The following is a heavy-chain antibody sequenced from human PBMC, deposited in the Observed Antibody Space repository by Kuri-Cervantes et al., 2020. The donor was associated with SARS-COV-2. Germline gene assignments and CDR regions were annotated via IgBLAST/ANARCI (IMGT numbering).Heavy chain of an antibody. CDR2: IIPIFGTA. CDR1: GGTFGSYT. Sequence: AVQVSCKASGGTFGSYTISWVRQAPGQGIEWMGGIIPIFGTANYAQKFQGRFTMTRYTSTSTVYMELRSLTSEDTAIYYCYCAPKEGFDSWGQGTLVTVSS. J-gene: IGHJ4*02. D-gene: IGHD2-21*01. CDR3: YCAPKEGFDS. V-gene: IGHV1-69*05.